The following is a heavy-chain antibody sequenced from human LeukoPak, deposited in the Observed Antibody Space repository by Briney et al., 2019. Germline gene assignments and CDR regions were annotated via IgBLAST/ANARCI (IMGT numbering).Heavy chain of an antibody. CDR1: GDSVSSNSAA. CDR2: TYYRSKWYN. V-gene: IGHV6-1*01. D-gene: IGHD3-10*01. CDR3: ARAGLYYYGSGSYYPAPHAFDI. J-gene: IGHJ3*02. Sequence: SQTLSLTFAISGDSVSSNSAAWNWIRQSPSRGLEWLGRTYYRSKWYNDYAVSVQSRITINRDTSKYPFSLQLNSVTPEDTAVYYCARAGLYYYGSGSYYPAPHAFDIWGQGTMVTVSS.